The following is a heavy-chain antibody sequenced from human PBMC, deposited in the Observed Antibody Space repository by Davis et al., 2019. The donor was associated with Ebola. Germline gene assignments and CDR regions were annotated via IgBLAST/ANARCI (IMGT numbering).Heavy chain of an antibody. CDR1: GFTFSSYW. CDR3: ARSFRYYYDSSGYYHPNWFDP. V-gene: IGHV3-7*01. D-gene: IGHD3-22*01. CDR2: IKQDGSEK. Sequence: GESLKISCAASGFTFSSYWMSWVRQAPGKGLEWVANIKQDGSEKYYVDSVKGRFTISRDNSKNTLYLQMNSLRAEDTAVYYCARSFRYYYDSSGYYHPNWFDPWGQGTLVTVSS. J-gene: IGHJ5*02.